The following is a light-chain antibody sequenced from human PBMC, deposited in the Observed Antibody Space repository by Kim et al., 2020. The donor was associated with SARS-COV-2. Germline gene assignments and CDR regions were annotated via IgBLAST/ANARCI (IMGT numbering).Light chain of an antibody. V-gene: IGKV1-39*01. CDR3: QQRNINPLT. CDR1: QSISSY. J-gene: IGKJ3*01. CDR2: AAS. Sequence: DIQMTQSPSSMSASVGDRVTITCRTSQSISSYLNWYQQKPGRVPKLLISAASTLQSGVPSRFSGSGSETEFTLTISSLQPEDFATYYCQQRNINPLTFGPGTKVDIK.